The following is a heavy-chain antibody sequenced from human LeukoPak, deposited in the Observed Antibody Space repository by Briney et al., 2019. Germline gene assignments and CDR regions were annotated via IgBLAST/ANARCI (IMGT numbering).Heavy chain of an antibody. CDR1: GFTFGGYS. J-gene: IGHJ3*02. CDR2: ISSSSSYI. Sequence: GGSLRLSCAASGFTFGGYSMNWVRQAPGKGLEWVSSISSSSSYIYYADSVKGRFTISRDNAKNSLYLQMNSLRAEDTAVYYCARDSKLAPYAFDIWGQGTMVTVSS. V-gene: IGHV3-21*01. CDR3: ARDSKLAPYAFDI. D-gene: IGHD6-13*01.